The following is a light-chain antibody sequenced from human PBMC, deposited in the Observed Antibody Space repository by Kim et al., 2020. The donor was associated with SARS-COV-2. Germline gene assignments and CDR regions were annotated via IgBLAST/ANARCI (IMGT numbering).Light chain of an antibody. CDR2: GAS. V-gene: IGKV3D-15*01. J-gene: IGKJ3*01. CDR1: QSVSSN. CDR3: QQYNKLAST. Sequence: EIVMTQSPATLSVSPGERATLSCRASQSVSSNLAWYQQKPGQAPRLLIYGASTRATGIPARFSGSGSGTEFTLTISSLQSEDFAVYYCQQYNKLASTFGPGTKVDIK.